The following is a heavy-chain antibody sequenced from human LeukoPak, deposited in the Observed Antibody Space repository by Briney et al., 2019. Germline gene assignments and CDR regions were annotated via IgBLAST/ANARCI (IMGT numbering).Heavy chain of an antibody. CDR2: FHPGDSDS. V-gene: IGHV5-51*01. D-gene: IGHD1-26*01. CDR1: GYSFNSYW. J-gene: IGHJ1*01. CDR3: ARLEVGATRGYRAEYFQH. Sequence: GESLQISCKGSGYSFNSYWIGWVRQMPGKGLEWMGIFHPGDSDSRYSPSFEGQVTIAVDKSISTVYLQWSSLKASDTAVYYCARLEVGATRGYRAEYFQHWGQGTLVTVSS.